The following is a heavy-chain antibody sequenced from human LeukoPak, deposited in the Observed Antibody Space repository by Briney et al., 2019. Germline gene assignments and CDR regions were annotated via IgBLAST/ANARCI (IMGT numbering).Heavy chain of an antibody. CDR1: GFTFSNAW. Sequence: PGGSLRLSCAASGFTFSNAWMSWVRQAPGKGLEWVGRIKSKTDGGTADYAAPVKGRFTISRDDSKNTLYLQMNSLKTEDTAVYYCTTDPTVVVTANYYYYGMDVWGQGTTVTVSS. V-gene: IGHV3-15*01. CDR2: IKSKTDGGTA. CDR3: TTDPTVVVTANYYYYGMDV. J-gene: IGHJ6*02. D-gene: IGHD2-21*02.